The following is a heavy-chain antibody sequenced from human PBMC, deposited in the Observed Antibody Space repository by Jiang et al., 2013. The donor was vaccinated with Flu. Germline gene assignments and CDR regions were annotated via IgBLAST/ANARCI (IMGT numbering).Heavy chain of an antibody. CDR2: INHSGST. CDR1: GGSFSGYY. J-gene: IGHJ4*02. Sequence: LLKPSETLSLTCAVYGGSFSGYYWSWIRQPPGKGLEWIGEINHSGSTNYNPSLKSRVTISVDTSKNQFSLKLSSVTAADTAVYYCARGKVYYDFWSGYYGYWGQGTPGHRLL. CDR3: ARGKVYYDFWSGYYGY. D-gene: IGHD3-3*01. V-gene: IGHV4-34*01.